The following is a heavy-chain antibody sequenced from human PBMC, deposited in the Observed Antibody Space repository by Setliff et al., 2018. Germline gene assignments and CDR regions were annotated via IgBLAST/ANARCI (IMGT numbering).Heavy chain of an antibody. J-gene: IGHJ6*02. CDR2: ISDSGYT. V-gene: IGHV4-59*01. Sequence: SETLSLTCNVYGESFDTYYWSWIRQPPGKGLEWIGYISDSGYTNYNPALKSRVTMSVDPSKNQFALNLRSVTAADTAVYYCVRDRTAYSYGLDVWAQGTAVTAP. CDR3: VRDRTAYSYGLDV. CDR1: GESFDTYY. D-gene: IGHD5-18*01.